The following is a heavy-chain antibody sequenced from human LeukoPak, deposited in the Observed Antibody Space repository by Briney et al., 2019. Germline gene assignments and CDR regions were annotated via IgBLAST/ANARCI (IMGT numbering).Heavy chain of an antibody. CDR3: ARGAEAETSPLDF. CDR2: INPKSGAA. V-gene: IGHV1-2*02. J-gene: IGHJ4*02. CDR1: GFTFSSYG. Sequence: PGRSLRLSCAASGFTFSSYGMHWVRQAPGQGLEWLGWINPKSGAAGYAQQFRGRVTMTRDTSINTDYMEMKRVTSDDTAVYYCARGAEAETSPLDFWGQGTLLIVS. D-gene: IGHD6-13*01.